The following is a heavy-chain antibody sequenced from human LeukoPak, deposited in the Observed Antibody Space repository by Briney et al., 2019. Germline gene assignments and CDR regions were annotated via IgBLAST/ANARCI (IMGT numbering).Heavy chain of an antibody. CDR1: GGSISSSSYY. D-gene: IGHD3-10*01. CDR2: IYYSGST. Sequence: SETLSLTCTVSGGSISSSSYYWGWIRQPPGKGLEWIGSIYYSGSTYYNPSLKSRVTISVDTSKNQFSLKLSSVTAADTAVYYCARLGGLLLWFGESADAFDIWGQGTMVTVSS. V-gene: IGHV4-39*07. CDR3: ARLGGLLLWFGESADAFDI. J-gene: IGHJ3*02.